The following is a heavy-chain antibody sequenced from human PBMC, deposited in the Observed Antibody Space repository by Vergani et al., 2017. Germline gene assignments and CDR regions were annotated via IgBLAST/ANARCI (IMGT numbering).Heavy chain of an antibody. D-gene: IGHD3-22*01. V-gene: IGHV3-21*01. CDR1: GFTFSSYS. CDR3: ARELYYYDSSGYGP. Sequence: EVQLVESGGGLVKPGGSLRLSCAASGFTFSSYSMNWVRQAPGKGLEWVSSISSSSSYIYYAASVKGRLTISRDHAKNSLYLQMNGLRAEDTAVYYCARELYYYDSSGYGPWGQGTLVTVSS. J-gene: IGHJ5*02. CDR2: ISSSSSYI.